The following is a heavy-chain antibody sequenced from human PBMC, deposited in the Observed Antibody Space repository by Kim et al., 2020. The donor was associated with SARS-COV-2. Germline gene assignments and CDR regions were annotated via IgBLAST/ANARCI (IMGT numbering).Heavy chain of an antibody. V-gene: IGHV4-59*01. D-gene: IGHD3-16*01. J-gene: IGHJ5*02. CDR3: ARAYATFFHNWFDP. Sequence: NTPPKSRVTISVDTSKNQFSLKLSSVTAADTAVYYCARAYATFFHNWFDPWGQGTLVTVSS.